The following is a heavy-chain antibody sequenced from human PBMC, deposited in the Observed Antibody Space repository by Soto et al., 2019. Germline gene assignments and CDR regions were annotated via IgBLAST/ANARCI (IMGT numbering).Heavy chain of an antibody. J-gene: IGHJ3*02. Sequence: SVKVSCKASGGTFSSYAISWVRQAPGQGLEWMGGIIPIFGTANYAQKFQGRVTITADESTSTAYMELSSLRSEDTAVYYCAKEKRGEDVYDSSGYAHDAFDIWGQGTMVTVSS. D-gene: IGHD3-22*01. V-gene: IGHV1-69*13. CDR2: IIPIFGTA. CDR1: GGTFSSYA. CDR3: AKEKRGEDVYDSSGYAHDAFDI.